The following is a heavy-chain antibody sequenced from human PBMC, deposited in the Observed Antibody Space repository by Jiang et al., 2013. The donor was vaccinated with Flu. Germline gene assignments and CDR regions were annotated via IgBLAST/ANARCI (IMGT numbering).Heavy chain of an antibody. Sequence: PGLVKPSETLSLTCAVSGYSISSGYYWGWIRQPPGKGLEWIGSIYHSGSTYYNPSLKSRVTISVDTSKNQFSLKLSSVTAADTAVYYCAGDSSGYYYVADYWGQGTLVTVSS. D-gene: IGHD3-22*01. CDR3: AGDSSGYYYVADY. CDR2: IYHSGST. CDR1: GYSISSGYY. J-gene: IGHJ4*02. V-gene: IGHV4-38-2*01.